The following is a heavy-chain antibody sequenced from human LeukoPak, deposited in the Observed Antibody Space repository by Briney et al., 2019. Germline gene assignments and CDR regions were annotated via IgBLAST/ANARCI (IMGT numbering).Heavy chain of an antibody. CDR3: ARVGGVPLGAFDI. J-gene: IGHJ3*02. CDR1: GGSISSYY. D-gene: IGHD3-16*01. V-gene: IGHV4-59*01. CDR2: MYDSGSTRST. Sequence: SETLSLTCTASGGSISSYYWGWIRQPPGRGLEWIGYMYDSGSTRSTNYNPSLKSRVTLSVDTSKNHFSLKLTSVTAADTAVYYCARVGGVPLGAFDIWGQGTLVIASS.